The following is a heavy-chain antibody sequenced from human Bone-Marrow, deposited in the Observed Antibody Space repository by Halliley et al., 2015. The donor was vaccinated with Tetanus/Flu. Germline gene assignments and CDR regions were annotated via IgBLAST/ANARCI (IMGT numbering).Heavy chain of an antibody. Sequence: LRLSCVVYGGSFSGYYWSWIRQSPGKGLEWIGEINQSGGTNYNPSLKSRVIISLDTSKNQFSLKLSSVTAAGTAVYYCARGQYYYGSGSYYNNWGQGTLVTVSS. CDR1: GGSFSGYY. D-gene: IGHD3-10*01. V-gene: IGHV4-34*01. J-gene: IGHJ4*02. CDR2: INQSGGT. CDR3: ARGQYYYGSGSYYNN.